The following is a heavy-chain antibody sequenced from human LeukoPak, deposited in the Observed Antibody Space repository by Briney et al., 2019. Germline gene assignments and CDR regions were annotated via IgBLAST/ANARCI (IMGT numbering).Heavy chain of an antibody. Sequence: GGSLRLSCAASGFTFSTSGMNWVRQAPGKGLEWVSYISSSGTTISYAQSVKGRFTISRDNAKNSLYLQMNSLRAEDTAVYYCARRGYDILTGYIDYWGQGTLVTVSS. CDR3: ARRGYDILTGYIDY. J-gene: IGHJ4*02. CDR1: GFTFSTSG. V-gene: IGHV3-48*01. CDR2: ISSSGTTI. D-gene: IGHD3-9*01.